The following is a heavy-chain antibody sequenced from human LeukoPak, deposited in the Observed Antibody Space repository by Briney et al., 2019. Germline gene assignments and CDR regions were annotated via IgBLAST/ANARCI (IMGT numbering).Heavy chain of an antibody. J-gene: IGHJ5*02. Sequence: GGSLRLSCAASGFTFSSYSMNWVRQAPGKGLEWVSSISSSSSYIYYADSVKGRFTISRDNAKNSLYLQMNSLRAEDTAVYYCAREGVAVAGTPSTAFDPWGQGTLVTVSS. CDR3: AREGVAVAGTPSTAFDP. CDR1: GFTFSSYS. V-gene: IGHV3-21*01. D-gene: IGHD6-19*01. CDR2: ISSSSSYI.